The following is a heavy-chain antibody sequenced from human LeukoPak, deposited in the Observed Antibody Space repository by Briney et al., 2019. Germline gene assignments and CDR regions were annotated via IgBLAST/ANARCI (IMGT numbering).Heavy chain of an antibody. J-gene: IGHJ6*03. V-gene: IGHV1-69*13. CDR1: GGTFSSYA. CDR2: IIPIFGTA. Sequence: SVKVSCKASGGTFSSYAISWVRQAPGQGLEWMGGIIPIFGTANYAQKFQGRVTITADESTSTAYMELSSLRSEDTAVYYCARVGRYCSGGSCPSHYYMDVWGKGTTVTISS. D-gene: IGHD2-15*01. CDR3: ARVGRYCSGGSCPSHYYMDV.